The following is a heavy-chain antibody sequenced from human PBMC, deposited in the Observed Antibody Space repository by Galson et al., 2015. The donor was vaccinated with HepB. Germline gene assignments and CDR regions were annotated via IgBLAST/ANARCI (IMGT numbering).Heavy chain of an antibody. CDR1: GFSFSSYL. CDR3: AKVPHIVSEYYFDY. Sequence: SLRLSCAASGFSFSSYLMAWVRQAPGKGLQWVSSVSGGGKAYYADFVRGRFTISRDNSKNTLYLQMNNLTAEDTAVYYCAKVPHIVSEYYFDYWGHGTQVTVSP. D-gene: IGHD2-21*01. CDR2: VSGGGKA. V-gene: IGHV3-23*01. J-gene: IGHJ4*01.